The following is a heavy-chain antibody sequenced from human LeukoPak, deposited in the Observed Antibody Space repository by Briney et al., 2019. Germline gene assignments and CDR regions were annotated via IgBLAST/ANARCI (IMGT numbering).Heavy chain of an antibody. J-gene: IGHJ4*02. CDR1: GGSFSGYY. Sequence: KPSETLSLTCAVYGGSFSGYYWSWIRQPPGKGLEWIGYIYYSGSTNYNPSLKSRVTISVDTSKNQFSLKLRSVTAADTAVYYCARAPRGIEYWFDFWGQGTLVTVSS. V-gene: IGHV4-59*01. D-gene: IGHD2-8*02. CDR3: ARAPRGIEYWFDF. CDR2: IYYSGST.